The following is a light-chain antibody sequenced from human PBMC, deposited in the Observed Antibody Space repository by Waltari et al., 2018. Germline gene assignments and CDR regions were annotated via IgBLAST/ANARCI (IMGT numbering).Light chain of an antibody. J-gene: IGLJ2*01. CDR2: DVS. Sequence: QSALTQPASVSGSPGQSTTTSCTGTSSDVGGYNYVSWYQQHPGKAPKLMIYDVSKRPSGVSNRFSGSKSGNTASLTISGLQAEDEADYYCSSYTSSSTPLFGGGTKLTVL. V-gene: IGLV2-14*01. CDR3: SSYTSSSTPL. CDR1: SSDVGGYNY.